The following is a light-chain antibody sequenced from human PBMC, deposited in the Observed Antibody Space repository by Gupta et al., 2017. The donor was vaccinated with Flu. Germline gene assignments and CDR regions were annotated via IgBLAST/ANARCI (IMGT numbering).Light chain of an antibody. CDR1: SSDVGNYNL. Sequence: QSALTQPASVSGSPGQPITISCTGTSSDVGNYNLVSWYQQHPGKAPKLMIYEGSKRPSGVSNRFSGSKSGNTASLTISGLQAEDEADYYCCSYGGSSTHVFGTGTKVTVL. CDR2: EGS. V-gene: IGLV2-23*01. CDR3: CSYGGSSTHV. J-gene: IGLJ1*01.